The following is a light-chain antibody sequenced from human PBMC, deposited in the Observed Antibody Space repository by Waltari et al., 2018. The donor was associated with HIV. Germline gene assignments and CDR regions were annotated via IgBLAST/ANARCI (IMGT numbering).Light chain of an antibody. Sequence: DIQMTQSPSSLSASIGDTVTIPCRSGQDISSSVSWFQLQPGKAPKLLVHGAFILQRGVPSRFSGSGSGTHYTLTITGLQAEDFATYCCQQYYGVPLTFGGGTRVDI. V-gene: IGKV1-NL1*01. J-gene: IGKJ4*01. CDR3: QQYYGVPLT. CDR2: GAF. CDR1: QDISSS.